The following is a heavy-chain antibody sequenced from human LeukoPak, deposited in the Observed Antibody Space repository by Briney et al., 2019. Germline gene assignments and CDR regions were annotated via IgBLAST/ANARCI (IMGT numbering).Heavy chain of an antibody. Sequence: GGSLRLSCAASGFTFSSYAMHWVRQAPGKGLEWVAVVSYDGSNKYYADSVKGRFTISRGNSKNTLYLQMNSLRAEDTAVYYCARGIHDYGDFYYYYGMDVWGQGTTVTVSS. V-gene: IGHV3-30-3*01. CDR1: GFTFSSYA. CDR2: VSYDGSNK. D-gene: IGHD4-17*01. J-gene: IGHJ6*02. CDR3: ARGIHDYGDFYYYYGMDV.